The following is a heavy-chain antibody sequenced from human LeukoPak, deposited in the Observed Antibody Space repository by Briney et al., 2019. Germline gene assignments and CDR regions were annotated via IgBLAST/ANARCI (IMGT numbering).Heavy chain of an antibody. V-gene: IGHV4-34*01. D-gene: IGHD1-26*01. Sequence: SETLSLTCAVYGGSFSGYYWSWIRQPPGKGLEWIGEINHYGSTNYNPSLKSRVTISVDKSKTQFSLKLSSVTAADTAVYYCARDKWEPRYAFDIWGQGTMVTVSS. CDR3: ARDKWEPRYAFDI. CDR1: GGSFSGYY. J-gene: IGHJ3*02. CDR2: INHYGST.